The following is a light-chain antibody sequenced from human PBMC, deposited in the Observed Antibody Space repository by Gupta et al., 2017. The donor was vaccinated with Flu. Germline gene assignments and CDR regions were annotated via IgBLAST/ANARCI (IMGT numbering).Light chain of an antibody. CDR1: QSISSRY. V-gene: IGKV3-20*01. CDR2: GAS. J-gene: IGKJ1*01. Sequence: SPRSLPLSTGERATLSCEASQSISSRYLAWYQQRSGQAPRLLIYGASNPGAGVPGRFSGRGSGTDLSLTSGGLEAEDFAVYLDHQYGNWTFGQGTKVE. CDR3: HQYGNWT.